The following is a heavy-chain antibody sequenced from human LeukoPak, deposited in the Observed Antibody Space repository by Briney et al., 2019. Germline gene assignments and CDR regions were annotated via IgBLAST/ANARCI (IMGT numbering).Heavy chain of an antibody. V-gene: IGHV3-72*01. CDR3: ARGRAVAGNDDH. Sequence: GGSLRLSCAASGFIFSDHYMDWVRQAPGKGLEWVGRSRNKANNYTIEYAASVKGRFIISRDGSKNSLYLQMNSLKTEDTAVYYCARGRAVAGNDDHWGQGTLVTVSS. J-gene: IGHJ5*02. CDR2: SRNKANNYTI. D-gene: IGHD6-19*01. CDR1: GFIFSDHY.